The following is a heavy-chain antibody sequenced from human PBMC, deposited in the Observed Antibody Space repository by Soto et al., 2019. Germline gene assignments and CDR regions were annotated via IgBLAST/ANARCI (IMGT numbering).Heavy chain of an antibody. D-gene: IGHD2-2*02. Sequence: QVQLQESGPGLVKPSQTLSLTCTVSGGSISSGGYYWSWIRQHPGKGLEWIGYIYYSGSTYYNPSLKSRVTISVDTSKTQFSLKLSSVTAADTAVYYCARVIVVVPAATPNWFDPWGQGTLVTVSS. V-gene: IGHV4-31*03. CDR2: IYYSGST. CDR3: ARVIVVVPAATPNWFDP. J-gene: IGHJ5*02. CDR1: GGSISSGGYY.